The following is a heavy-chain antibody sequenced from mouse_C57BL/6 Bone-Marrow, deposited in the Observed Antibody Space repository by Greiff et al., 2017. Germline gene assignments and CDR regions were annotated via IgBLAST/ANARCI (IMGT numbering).Heavy chain of an antibody. V-gene: IGHV2-5*01. Sequence: VMLVESGPGLVQPSQSLSITCTVSGFSLTSYGVHWVRQSPGKGLEWLGVIWRGGSTDYNAAFMSRLSITKDNSKSQVFFKMNSLQADDTAIYYCAKRGHYYGSSYRFAYWGQGTLVTVSA. J-gene: IGHJ3*01. CDR3: AKRGHYYGSSYRFAY. CDR1: GFSLTSYG. CDR2: IWRGGST. D-gene: IGHD1-1*01.